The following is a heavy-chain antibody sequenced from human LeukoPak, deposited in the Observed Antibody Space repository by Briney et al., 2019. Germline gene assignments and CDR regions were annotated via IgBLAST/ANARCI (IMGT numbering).Heavy chain of an antibody. J-gene: IGHJ5*02. D-gene: IGHD3-22*01. V-gene: IGHV3-21*01. CDR1: GFTFSSYE. CDR3: ARDLGQYYDTSDNWFDP. Sequence: GRSLRLSCAASGFTFSSYEMNWVRQAPGQGLEWVSSISSSSSYIYYADSVKGRFTISRDNRKNSLYVQMNSPRAEDTAVYYCARDLGQYYDTSDNWFDPWGQGTLVTVSS. CDR2: ISSSSSYI.